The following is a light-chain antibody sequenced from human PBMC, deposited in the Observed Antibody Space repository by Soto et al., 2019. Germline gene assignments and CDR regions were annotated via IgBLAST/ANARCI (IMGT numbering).Light chain of an antibody. CDR2: DAS. Sequence: DIQMTQSPSSLSASVGDRVTITCQASQDISNYLNWYQQKPGKAPKLLIYDASNLETGVPSRFSGSGSGTDFTFTISSLQPEDIATYYCQQGYSTPRTFGQGTKLEIK. CDR1: QDISNY. CDR3: QQGYSTPRT. J-gene: IGKJ2*01. V-gene: IGKV1-33*01.